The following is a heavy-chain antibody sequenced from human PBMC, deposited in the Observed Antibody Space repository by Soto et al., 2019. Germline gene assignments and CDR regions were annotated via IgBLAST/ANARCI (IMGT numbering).Heavy chain of an antibody. CDR1: GYTFTSYY. CDR2: INPSGGST. V-gene: IGHV1-46*03. Sequence: QVQLVQSGAEVKKPGASVKVSCKASGYTFTSYYMHWVRQAPGQGLEWMGIINPSGGSTSYAQKFQGRVTMTRDTSTSTVYMELSSLRSEDTAVYYCASLPGYSGYDSLCGDCWGQGTLVTVSS. J-gene: IGHJ4*02. CDR3: ASLPGYSGYDSLCGDC. D-gene: IGHD5-12*01.